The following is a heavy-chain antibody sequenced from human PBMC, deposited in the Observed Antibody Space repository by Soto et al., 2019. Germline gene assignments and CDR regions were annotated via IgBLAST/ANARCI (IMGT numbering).Heavy chain of an antibody. CDR3: VRYCSTTKCPFDY. Sequence: TLSLTCTFSGGSISSGGSYWGWIRQPPGKGLEWIGYIYYSGNTYFNPSLKSRVTLSVDTSKNQFSLNLSSVTAADTAVYYCVRYCSTTKCPFDYWGQGTLVTVSS. CDR2: IYYSGNT. J-gene: IGHJ4*02. D-gene: IGHD2-2*01. V-gene: IGHV4-30-4*01. CDR1: GGSISSGGSY.